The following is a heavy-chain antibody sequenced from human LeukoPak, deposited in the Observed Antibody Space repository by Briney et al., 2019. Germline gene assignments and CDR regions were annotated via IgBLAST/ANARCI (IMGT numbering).Heavy chain of an antibody. V-gene: IGHV4-61*02. CDR1: GGSISSGSYY. CDR3: ARAVAGTAPFDY. D-gene: IGHD6-19*01. J-gene: IGHJ4*02. CDR2: TYTSGST. Sequence: KPSETLSLTCTVSGGSISSGSYYWSWIRQPAGKGLEWIGRTYTSGSTNYNPSLKSRVTISVDTSKNQFSLKLSSVTAADTAVYYCARAVAGTAPFDYWGQGTLVTVSS.